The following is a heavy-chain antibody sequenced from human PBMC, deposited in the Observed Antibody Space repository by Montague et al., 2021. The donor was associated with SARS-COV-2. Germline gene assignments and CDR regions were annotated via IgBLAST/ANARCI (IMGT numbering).Heavy chain of an antibody. CDR3: AKSAWHNWYFDI. D-gene: IGHD2/OR15-2a*01. CDR1: GDSISRNSYY. Sequence: SETLSLTSTVSGDSISRNSYYWGWIRQPPGKGLEWIGSMPYSGSTYHNPSLRSRVSISVDTSKNQFSLKLSSMTAADTAVYYCAKSAWHNWYFDIWGRGTLVTVSS. J-gene: IGHJ2*01. V-gene: IGHV4-39*01. CDR2: MPYSGST.